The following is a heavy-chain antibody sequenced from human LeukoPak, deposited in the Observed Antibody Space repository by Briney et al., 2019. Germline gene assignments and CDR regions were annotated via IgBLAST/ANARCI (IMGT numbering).Heavy chain of an antibody. V-gene: IGHV3-33*01. D-gene: IGHD6-13*01. CDR3: ARDPIAAAGGMVDY. J-gene: IGHJ4*02. Sequence: PGGSLRLSCAASGFTFSSYGMHWVRQAPGKGLEWVALIWYDGSNKYYADSVKGRFTISRDNSKNTLYLQMNSLRAEDTAVYYCARDPIAAAGGMVDYWGQGTLVTVSS. CDR1: GFTFSSYG. CDR2: IWYDGSNK.